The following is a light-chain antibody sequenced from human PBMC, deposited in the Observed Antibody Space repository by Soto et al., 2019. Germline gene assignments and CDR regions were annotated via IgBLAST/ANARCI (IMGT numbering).Light chain of an antibody. CDR2: DDV. Sequence: QSVLTQTPSVSAAPGQRVTISCSGSRSNVGENYVSWYQQFPGTAPQLVFYDDVKRSPGIPDRFSASKSGTSATLAITGLQTGDEADYYCGTWESYLSVGVFGGGTKLTVL. J-gene: IGLJ2*01. CDR1: RSNVGENY. CDR3: GTWESYLSVGV. V-gene: IGLV1-51*01.